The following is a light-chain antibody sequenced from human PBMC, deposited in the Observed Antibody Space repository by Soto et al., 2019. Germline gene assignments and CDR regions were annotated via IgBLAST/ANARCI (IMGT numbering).Light chain of an antibody. J-gene: IGLJ3*02. Sequence: QSALTQPASVSGSPGQSITISCTGISSDVGSHNLVSWYQQHPGKAPKIMIYEGTKRPSGVSNRFSGSKSGNTASLTISGLQADDEADYFCCSYTASDLWVFGGGTKVTVL. CDR3: CSYTASDLWV. V-gene: IGLV2-14*02. CDR2: EGT. CDR1: SSDVGSHNL.